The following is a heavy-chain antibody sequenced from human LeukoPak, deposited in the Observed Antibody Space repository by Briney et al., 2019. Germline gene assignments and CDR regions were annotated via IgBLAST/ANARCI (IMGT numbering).Heavy chain of an antibody. CDR3: ARDGGLGGYGGYSDY. J-gene: IGHJ4*02. CDR2: INSDGSST. V-gene: IGHV3-74*01. D-gene: IGHD5-12*01. CDR1: GFTFSSYW. Sequence: PGGSLRLSCAASGFTFSSYWMHWVRQAPGKGLVWVSRINSDGSSTSHADSVRGRFTISRDNAKNTLYLQMNSLRAEDTAMYYCARDGGLGGYGGYSDYWGQGTLVTVSS.